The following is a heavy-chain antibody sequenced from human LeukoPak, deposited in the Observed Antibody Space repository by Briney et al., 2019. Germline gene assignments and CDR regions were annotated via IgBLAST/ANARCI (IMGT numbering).Heavy chain of an antibody. CDR3: ARDRYHYYDSSGYFDY. J-gene: IGHJ4*02. CDR1: GFIFSDYA. V-gene: IGHV3-30-3*01. CDR2: VRNDGGDK. D-gene: IGHD3-22*01. Sequence: PGGSLRLSCAASGFIFSDYAIHWVRQAPGKGLEWVGVVRNDGGDKYYADSVKGRFTISRDNSKNTLYLQMNSLRAEDTAVYYCARDRYHYYDSSGYFDYWGQGTLVTVSS.